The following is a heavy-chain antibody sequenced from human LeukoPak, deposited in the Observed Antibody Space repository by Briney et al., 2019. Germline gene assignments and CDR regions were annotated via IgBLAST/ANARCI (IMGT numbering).Heavy chain of an antibody. J-gene: IGHJ5*02. Sequence: QTGGSLRLSCAASGFTFSSYWMHWVRQAPGKGLVWVSRINSDGSSTSYADSVKGRFTISRDNAKNTLYLQMNSLRAEDTAVYYCAGTSCKGCWFDPWGQGTLVTVSS. V-gene: IGHV3-74*01. CDR1: GFTFSSYW. D-gene: IGHD2-2*01. CDR3: AGTSCKGCWFDP. CDR2: INSDGSST.